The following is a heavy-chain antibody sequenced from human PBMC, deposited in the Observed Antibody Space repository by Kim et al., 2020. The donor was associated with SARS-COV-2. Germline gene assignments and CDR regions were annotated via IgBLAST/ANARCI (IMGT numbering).Heavy chain of an antibody. Sequence: SETLSLTCAVYGGSFSGYYWSWIRQPPGKGLEWIGEINHSGSTNFNPSLKSRVTISVDTSKNQFSLKLSSVTAADTAVYYCARAPGWDRGSASLYYYYFMDVWGKGTTVTVSS. J-gene: IGHJ6*03. CDR1: GGSFSGYY. CDR2: INHSGST. D-gene: IGHD2-2*01. CDR3: ARAPGWDRGSASLYYYYFMDV. V-gene: IGHV4-34*01.